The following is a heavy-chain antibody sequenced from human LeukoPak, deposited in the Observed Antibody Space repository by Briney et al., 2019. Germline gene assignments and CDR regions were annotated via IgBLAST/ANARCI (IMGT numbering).Heavy chain of an antibody. CDR1: GYTFTDYG. D-gene: IGHD3-22*01. Sequence: ASGKVSCKTSGYTFTDYGINWVRQAPGQGLEWMGWNSADNGDTNYARKLQGRVTMTTDTSTSTAYMELRSLRSDDTAVYYCARDSLPKYYYDSRGYYYVYWGQGTLVTVSS. CDR3: ARDSLPKYYYDSRGYYYVY. CDR2: NSADNGDT. J-gene: IGHJ4*02. V-gene: IGHV1-18*01.